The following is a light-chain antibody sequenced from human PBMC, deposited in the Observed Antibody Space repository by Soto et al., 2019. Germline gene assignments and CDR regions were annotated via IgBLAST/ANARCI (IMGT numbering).Light chain of an antibody. CDR1: NSDVGAYNY. V-gene: IGLV2-14*01. J-gene: IGLJ3*02. Sequence: QSALTQPASVSGSPGQSITISCTGTNSDVGAYNYVSWFQQHPGRAPKLIIFEVSNRPSGVSHRFSGSKSGNTASLIISGLQTEDEADYYCLSYTITSILVFGGGTKLTVL. CDR2: EVS. CDR3: LSYTITSILV.